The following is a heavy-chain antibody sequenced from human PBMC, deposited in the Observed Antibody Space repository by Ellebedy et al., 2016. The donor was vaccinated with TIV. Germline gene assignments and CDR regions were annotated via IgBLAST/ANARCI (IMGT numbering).Heavy chain of an antibody. CDR2: TYYRSKWNN. V-gene: IGHV6-1*01. CDR3: ARGWFGSGMGV. D-gene: IGHD3-10*01. Sequence: SQTLSLPCAIFGDRFSSNSAAWTWIRQSPSRGLEWLGRTYYRSKWNNDYAVSLKSRITINPDTSKNLFSLQFNSVTPEDTAVYYCARGWFGSGMGVWGQGTTVTVSS. J-gene: IGHJ6*02. CDR1: GDRFSSNSAA.